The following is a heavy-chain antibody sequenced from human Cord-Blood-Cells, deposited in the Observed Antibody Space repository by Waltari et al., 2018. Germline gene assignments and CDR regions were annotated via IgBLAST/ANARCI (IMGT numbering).Heavy chain of an antibody. CDR2: INPNSGGT. CDR3: ARSRGSHWYFDL. J-gene: IGHJ2*01. D-gene: IGHD3-10*01. V-gene: IGHV1-2*04. CDR1: GNTFTGYY. Sequence: QVQLVQSGAEGKTPGASVKVSCKASGNTFTGYYMHWVRQAPGQGLEWMGCINPNSGGTNYAQKFQGWVTMTRDTSISTAYMELSRLRSDDTAVYYCARSRGSHWYFDLWGRGTLVTVSS.